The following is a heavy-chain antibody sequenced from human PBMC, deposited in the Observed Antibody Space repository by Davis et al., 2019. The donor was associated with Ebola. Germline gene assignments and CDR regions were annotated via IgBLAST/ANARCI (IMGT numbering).Heavy chain of an antibody. Sequence: GGSLRLSCAASGFTFSGSAMHWVRQASGKGLEWVGRIRSKANSYATAYAASVKGRFTISRDDSKNTLYLQMNSLRAEDTAVYYCARGFTVVTLDYWGQGTLVTVSS. J-gene: IGHJ4*02. D-gene: IGHD4-23*01. CDR3: ARGFTVVTLDY. CDR2: IRSKANSYAT. V-gene: IGHV3-73*01. CDR1: GFTFSGSA.